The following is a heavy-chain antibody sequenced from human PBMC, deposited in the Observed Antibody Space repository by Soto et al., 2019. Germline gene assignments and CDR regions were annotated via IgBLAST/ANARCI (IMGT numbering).Heavy chain of an antibody. Sequence: QVQLVPSGAEVRKPGSSMKVSCKASGGTFSSYAIHWVRQAPGQGLEWMGRIIPILDIANYAQKFQGRVTSTADKSTRTAYMELSSLRSEDTAVYYCARGGGIYIYGFIDYWGQGTLVTVSS. V-gene: IGHV1-69*04. D-gene: IGHD5-18*01. CDR1: GGTFSSYA. CDR3: ARGGGIYIYGFIDY. J-gene: IGHJ4*02. CDR2: IIPILDIA.